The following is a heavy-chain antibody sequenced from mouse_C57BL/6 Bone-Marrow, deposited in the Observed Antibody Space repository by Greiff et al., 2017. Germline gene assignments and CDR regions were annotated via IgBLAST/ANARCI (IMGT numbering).Heavy chain of an antibody. J-gene: IGHJ2*01. CDR3: ARHEVLTLFDY. D-gene: IGHD4-1*01. CDR1: GYTFTEYT. V-gene: IGHV1-62-2*01. CDR2: FYPGSGSL. Sequence: QVQLQQSGAELAKPGASVKLSCKASGYTFTEYTIHGVKQGSGQGLEWIGWFYPGSGSLKYNEKFKDKATLTADKSSSTVYMELSRLKSEDSAVYFCARHEVLTLFDYWGQGTTLTVSS.